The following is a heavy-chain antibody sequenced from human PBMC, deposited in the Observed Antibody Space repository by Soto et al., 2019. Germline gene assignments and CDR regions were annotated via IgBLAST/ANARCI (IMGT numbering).Heavy chain of an antibody. Sequence: GGSLRLSCAASGFTFSSYAMSWVRQAPGKGLEWVSAISGSGGSTYYADSVKGRFTISRDNSKNTLYLQLNSLRADDTAVYYCAKAPLIVVVPAAHDYWGQGTLVTVSS. V-gene: IGHV3-23*01. CDR3: AKAPLIVVVPAAHDY. J-gene: IGHJ4*02. D-gene: IGHD2-2*01. CDR1: GFTFSSYA. CDR2: ISGSGGST.